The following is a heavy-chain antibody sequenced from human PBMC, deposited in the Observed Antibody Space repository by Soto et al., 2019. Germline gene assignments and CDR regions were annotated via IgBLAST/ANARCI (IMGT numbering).Heavy chain of an antibody. V-gene: IGHV4-39*01. CDR2: IYYSGST. CDR1: GGSISSSSYY. Sequence: SETLSLACTFSGGSISSSSYYCGFIRQPPGKGLEWIGIIYYSGSTYYNPSLKSRVTISVDTPKNQFSLKLSSVTAADTAVYYCARQVVRYGMDVWGQGNPGHRLL. D-gene: IGHD2-15*01. CDR3: ARQVVRYGMDV. J-gene: IGHJ6*02.